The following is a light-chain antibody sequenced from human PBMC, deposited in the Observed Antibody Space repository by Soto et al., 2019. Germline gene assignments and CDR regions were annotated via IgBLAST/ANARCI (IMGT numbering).Light chain of an antibody. CDR3: CSYAGTYNWV. Sequence: QSALTQPRSVSGSPGQSVTISCTGTSSDVGAYKYVSWYQQHPGKAPKFMIYDVTERPSGVPDRFSGSTSGNTASLTISGLQAEDEADYYCCSYAGTYNWVFGGGTQLTVL. J-gene: IGLJ3*02. CDR1: SSDVGAYKY. CDR2: DVT. V-gene: IGLV2-11*01.